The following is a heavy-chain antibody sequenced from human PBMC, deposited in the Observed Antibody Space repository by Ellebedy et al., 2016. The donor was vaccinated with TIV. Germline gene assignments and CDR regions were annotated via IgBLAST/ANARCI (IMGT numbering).Heavy chain of an antibody. J-gene: IGHJ6*02. CDR2: VYHSGST. V-gene: IGHV4-59*01. CDR1: SGSINNYF. CDR3: ARESYDILTGQTYGMDV. D-gene: IGHD3-9*01. Sequence: PGGSLRLSCTVSSGSINNYFWNWVRQPPGKGLEWIGYVYHSGSTNYNPSLKSRVTIFVDASKNQISLTPRSVTAADTAVYFCARESYDILTGQTYGMDVWGQGTTVTVSS.